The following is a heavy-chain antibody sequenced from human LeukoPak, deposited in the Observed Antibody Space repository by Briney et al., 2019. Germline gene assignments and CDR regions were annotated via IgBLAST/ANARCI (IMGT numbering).Heavy chain of an antibody. Sequence: GGSLRLSCAASGFTFSSYSMNWVRQAPGKGLGWVSSISSSSNYIYYADSVKGRFTISRDNAKNSLYLQMNSLRDEDTAIYYCARDRSTYSSSWYLDYWGQGTLVPVSS. CDR3: ARDRSTYSSSWYLDY. CDR2: ISSSSNYI. J-gene: IGHJ4*02. V-gene: IGHV3-21*01. CDR1: GFTFSSYS. D-gene: IGHD6-13*01.